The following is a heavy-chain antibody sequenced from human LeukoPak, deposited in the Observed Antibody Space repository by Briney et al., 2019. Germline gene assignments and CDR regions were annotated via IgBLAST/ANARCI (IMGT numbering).Heavy chain of an antibody. J-gene: IGHJ4*02. Sequence: ASVKVSCKASGYTFTGYYMHWVRQAPGQGLEWMGWINPNSGGTNYAQKFQGRVTMTRDTSISTAYMELSRLRSDDTAVYYCAGLGYCTNGVCSSQSDYWGQGTLVTVSS. CDR1: GYTFTGYY. V-gene: IGHV1-2*02. CDR2: INPNSGGT. D-gene: IGHD2-8*01. CDR3: AGLGYCTNGVCSSQSDY.